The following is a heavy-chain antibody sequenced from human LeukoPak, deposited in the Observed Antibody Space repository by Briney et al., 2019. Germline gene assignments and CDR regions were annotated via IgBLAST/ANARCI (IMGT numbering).Heavy chain of an antibody. CDR2: IYYSGST. Sequence: PSETLSLTCTVSGGSISSYYWSWIRQPPGKGLEWIGYIYYSGSTNYNPSLKSRVTISVDTSKNQFSLKLSSVTAADTAVYYCATTAAAGRPVDYWGQGTLVTVSS. CDR1: GGSISSYY. J-gene: IGHJ4*02. D-gene: IGHD6-13*01. V-gene: IGHV4-59*01. CDR3: ATTAAAGRPVDY.